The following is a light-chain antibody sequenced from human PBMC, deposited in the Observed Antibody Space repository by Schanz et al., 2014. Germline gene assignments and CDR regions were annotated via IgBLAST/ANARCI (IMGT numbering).Light chain of an antibody. Sequence: QSALTQPPSASGSPGQSVTISCTGTSSDVGAYNFVSWYEQHPGKAPKLMINEVNKRPSGVPDRFSGSKSGNTAFLTVSGLQAEDEGDYYCCSYTSSSTLYVFGTGTKLTVL. CDR2: EVN. V-gene: IGLV2-8*01. CDR3: CSYTSSSTLYV. J-gene: IGLJ1*01. CDR1: SSDVGAYNF.